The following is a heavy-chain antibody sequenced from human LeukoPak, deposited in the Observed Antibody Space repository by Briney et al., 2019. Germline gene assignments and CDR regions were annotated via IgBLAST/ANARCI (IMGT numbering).Heavy chain of an antibody. V-gene: IGHV3-21*01. CDR3: CGSETYGSPTNWFDP. CDR2: ISSSSSYI. J-gene: IGHJ5*02. CDR1: GFTFSSYN. D-gene: IGHD6-13*01. Sequence: NPGGSLRLSCAASGFTFSSYNLNWVRQAPGKGLEWVSSISSSSSYIYYADSVKGRFTITRDNAKSSLYLQMNSLRVEDTAVYYCCGSETYGSPTNWFDPWGQGTLVTVSS.